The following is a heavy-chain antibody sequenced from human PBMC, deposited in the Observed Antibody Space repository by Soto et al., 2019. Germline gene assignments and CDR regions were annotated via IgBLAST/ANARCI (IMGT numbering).Heavy chain of an antibody. CDR2: INPSGGST. D-gene: IGHD2-15*01. CDR3: ARDVRYCSGGSCYYRPGFFGY. V-gene: IGHV1-46*03. CDR1: GYTFTSYY. Sequence: ASVKVSCKASGYTFTSYYMHWVRQAPGQGLEWMGIINPSGGSTSYAQKFQGRVTMTRDTSTSTVYMELSSLRSEDTAVYYCARDVRYCSGGSCYYRPGFFGYWGQGTLVTVSS. J-gene: IGHJ4*02.